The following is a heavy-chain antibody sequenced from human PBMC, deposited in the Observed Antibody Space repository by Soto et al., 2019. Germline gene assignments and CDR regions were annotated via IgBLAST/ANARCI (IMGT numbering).Heavy chain of an antibody. J-gene: IGHJ3*02. CDR2: IYYSGTI. V-gene: IGHV4-59*01. D-gene: IGHD6-19*01. CDR1: GGSISSSY. Sequence: SESLSLTCTVSGGSISSSYWSWIRQHPGKGLEWIAYIYYSGTINYNPALESRVTTSIDTSKNQFSLKLTSVTAADTAVYYCARSVVHQWLVHDAFDIWGQGTLVTVSS. CDR3: ARSVVHQWLVHDAFDI.